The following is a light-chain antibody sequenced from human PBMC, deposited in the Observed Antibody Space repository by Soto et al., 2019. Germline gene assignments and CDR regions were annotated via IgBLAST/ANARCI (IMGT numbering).Light chain of an antibody. V-gene: IGLV2-23*02. Sequence: QSVLTQPASVSGFPGQSITIPCTGTSGDVGGYNLVSWYQQHPGKAPKLMIYEVTERPSGVSNRFSGSKSGNTASLTISGLQPDDEADYYCCSYAGNSEVFGTGTKSPS. CDR3: CSYAGNSEV. J-gene: IGLJ1*01. CDR1: SGDVGGYNL. CDR2: EVT.